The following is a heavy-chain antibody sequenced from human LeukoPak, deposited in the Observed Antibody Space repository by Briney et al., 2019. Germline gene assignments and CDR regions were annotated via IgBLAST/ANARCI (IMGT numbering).Heavy chain of an antibody. J-gene: IGHJ4*02. V-gene: IGHV3-23*01. D-gene: IGHD3-22*01. Sequence: SGGSLRLSCAASGFTFSSYAMSWVRQAPGKGLEWVSAISGSGGSTYYADSVKGRFTISRDNSKNTLYLQMNSLRAEDTAVYYCAKTVYYYDRTGFDYWGQGTLVTVSS. CDR1: GFTFSSYA. CDR3: AKTVYYYDRTGFDY. CDR2: ISGSGGST.